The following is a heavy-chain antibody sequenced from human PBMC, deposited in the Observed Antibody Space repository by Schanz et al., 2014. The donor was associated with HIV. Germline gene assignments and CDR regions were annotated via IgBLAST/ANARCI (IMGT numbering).Heavy chain of an antibody. D-gene: IGHD6-6*01. J-gene: IGHJ5*02. V-gene: IGHV1-46*01. Sequence: QVQLVQSGAEVKKPGASVKVSCKASGYTFTSYYMHWVRQAPGQGLEWMGIINPSGGSTTYAQKFQGRVTMTRDTSTRTVHMELSSLRSEDTAVYYCARARAKIEGRPVGNWFDPWGQGTLVTVSS. CDR3: ARARAKIEGRPVGNWFDP. CDR2: INPSGGST. CDR1: GYTFTSYY.